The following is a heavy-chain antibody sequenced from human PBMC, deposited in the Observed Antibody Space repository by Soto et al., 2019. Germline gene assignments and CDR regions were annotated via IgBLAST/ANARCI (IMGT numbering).Heavy chain of an antibody. D-gene: IGHD3-22*01. V-gene: IGHV1-46*01. CDR3: ARAMTVVAHRGSHFDD. CDR1: GYIFTINY. CDR2: INPSSGGT. J-gene: IGHJ4*02. Sequence: ASVKVSCKASGYIFTINYIHCVPQSPLQGLDWMGIINPSSGGTSYAQKFQGRLTMTRDTSTSTVYMELSSLRSEDTALYYCARAMTVVAHRGSHFDDWRQGTLVTVS.